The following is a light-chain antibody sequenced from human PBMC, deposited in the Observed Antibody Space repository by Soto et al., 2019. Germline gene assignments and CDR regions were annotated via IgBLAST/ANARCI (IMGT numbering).Light chain of an antibody. CDR2: GTS. CDR1: QSVSSKY. CDR3: QQYDPSPPLT. V-gene: IGKV3-20*01. Sequence: EIVLTQSPGTLSLSPGKSATLSCRASQSVSSKYLAWYQQKPGQPPRLLIYGTSSRATGIPDRFSGSGSGTDFTLTISKLEPEDLAVYYGQQYDPSPPLTFGWGTKVELK. J-gene: IGKJ4*01.